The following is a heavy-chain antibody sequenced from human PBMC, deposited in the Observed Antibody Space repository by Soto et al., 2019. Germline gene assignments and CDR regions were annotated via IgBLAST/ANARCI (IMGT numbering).Heavy chain of an antibody. CDR2: IYYSGST. J-gene: IGHJ6*03. CDR3: ARGQRSDYYYYDYMDV. CDR1: GGSISSYY. Sequence: QVQLQESGPGLVKPSETLSLTCTVSGGSISSYYWSWIRQPPGKGLEWIGYIYYSGSTNYNPSLKSRVTISVDTSKNQFSLKLSSVTAADTAVYYCARGQRSDYYYYDYMDVWGKGTTVTVSS. D-gene: IGHD1-1*01. V-gene: IGHV4-59*01.